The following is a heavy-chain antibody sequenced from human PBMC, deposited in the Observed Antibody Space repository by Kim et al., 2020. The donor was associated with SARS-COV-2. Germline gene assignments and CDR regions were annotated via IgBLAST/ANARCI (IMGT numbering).Heavy chain of an antibody. CDR2: ISSSSSYI. V-gene: IGHV3-21*01. J-gene: IGHJ6*02. Sequence: GGSLRLSCSASGFTFSSYSMNWVRQAPGKGLECVSSISSSSSYIYYADSVKGRFTISRDNAKNSLYLQMTSLRAEDTAVYYCARDRSYSSSFEVDYYYYGMDYWGQGTMVTVSS. CDR1: GFTFSSYS. D-gene: IGHD6-13*01. CDR3: ARDRSYSSSFEVDYYYYGMDY.